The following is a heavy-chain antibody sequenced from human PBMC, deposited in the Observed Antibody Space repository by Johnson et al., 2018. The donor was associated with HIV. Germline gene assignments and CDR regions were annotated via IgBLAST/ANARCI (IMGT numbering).Heavy chain of an antibody. CDR3: AREGSLGAFDI. CDR1: GFTFDDYA. D-gene: IGHD7-27*01. Sequence: LLVESGGGLVQPGGSLRLSCAASGFTFDDYAMHWVRQAPGKGLEWVAGISWDSGSIGYADSVKGRFTISRDNAKNALYLQMNSLRAEDTAVYYCAREGSLGAFDIWGKGTMVTVSS. V-gene: IGHV3-9*01. J-gene: IGHJ3*02. CDR2: ISWDSGSI.